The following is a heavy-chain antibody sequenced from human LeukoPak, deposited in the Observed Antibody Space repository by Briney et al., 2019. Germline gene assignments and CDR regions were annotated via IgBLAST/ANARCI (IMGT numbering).Heavy chain of an antibody. CDR1: GYTFTTYG. Sequence: ASVKVPCKASGYTFTTYGISWVRQAPGQRLEWMGWISAYNGNTNYAQKLQGRVTMTTDTSTSTAYMELRSLRSDDTAVYYCARDSLDCSGGSCYSREYFQDWGQGTLVTVSS. CDR3: ARDSLDCSGGSCYSREYFQD. V-gene: IGHV1-18*01. CDR2: ISAYNGNT. D-gene: IGHD2-15*01. J-gene: IGHJ1*01.